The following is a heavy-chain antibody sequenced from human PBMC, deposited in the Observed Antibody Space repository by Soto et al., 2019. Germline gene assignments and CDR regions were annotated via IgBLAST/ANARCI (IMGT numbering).Heavy chain of an antibody. V-gene: IGHV6-1*01. CDR3: AGTTSLPWYXIDV. Sequence: PSQTLSLTCAVSGDSVSSNSAAWNWIRQSPSRGLEWLGRTYYRSRWYNDYAVSVKSRITVNPDTSKNQFSLHLNSVTPEDTAVYYCAGTTSLPWYXIDVWDQGTTVTVSS. CDR1: GDSVSSNSAA. J-gene: IGHJ6*03. D-gene: IGHD1-7*01. CDR2: TYYRSRWYN.